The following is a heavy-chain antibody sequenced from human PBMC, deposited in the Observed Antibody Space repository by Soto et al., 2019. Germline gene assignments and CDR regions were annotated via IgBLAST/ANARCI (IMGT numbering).Heavy chain of an antibody. CDR1: GGSISSSGYY. CDR3: ARARGYSHAAYYYYGMDV. J-gene: IGHJ6*02. V-gene: IGHV4-31*03. Sequence: QVQLQESGPGLVKPSQTLSLTCTVSGGSISSSGYYWSWIRQHPGKGLEWIGYIYYSGSIYYNPSLKSRVTISVDRSKNQFSLKLTSVTAADTAVYYCARARGYSHAAYYYYGMDVWGQGTTVTVSS. D-gene: IGHD5-18*01. CDR2: IYYSGSI.